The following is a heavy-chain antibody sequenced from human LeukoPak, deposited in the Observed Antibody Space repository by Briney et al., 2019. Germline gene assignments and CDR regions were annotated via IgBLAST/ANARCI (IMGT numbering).Heavy chain of an antibody. V-gene: IGHV1-69*13. CDR2: IIPIFGTA. CDR3: ASLGGNQWLVLGYYYGMDV. J-gene: IGHJ6*02. Sequence: SVKVSCKASGGTFSSYAISWVRQAPGQGLEWMGGIIPIFGTANYAQKFQGRVTITADESTSTAYMELSSLRSDDTAVYYCASLGGNQWLVLGYYYGMDVWGQGTTVTVSS. CDR1: GGTFSSYA. D-gene: IGHD6-19*01.